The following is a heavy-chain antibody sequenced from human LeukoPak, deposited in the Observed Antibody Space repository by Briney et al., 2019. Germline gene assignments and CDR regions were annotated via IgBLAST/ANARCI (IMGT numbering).Heavy chain of an antibody. V-gene: IGHV3-30*02. J-gene: IGHJ5*02. CDR1: GLTFSSYG. Sequence: PGGSLRLSCAASGLTFSSYGMHWVRQAPGKGLEWVAFIRYDGSNKYYADSVKGRFTISRDNSKNTLYLQMNSLRAEDTAVYYCAKTGSWYNWFDPWGQGTLVTVSS. D-gene: IGHD6-13*01. CDR2: IRYDGSNK. CDR3: AKTGSWYNWFDP.